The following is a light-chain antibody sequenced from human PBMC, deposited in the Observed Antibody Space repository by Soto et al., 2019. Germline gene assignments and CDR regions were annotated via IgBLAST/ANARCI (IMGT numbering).Light chain of an antibody. CDR3: KQYNNFPPDL. J-gene: IGKJ3*01. CDR2: GAS. Sequence: EIVMTQSPATLSVSPGERAILSCRASQSVSSNLAWSQHQPCQAPRLLIYGASTRATGIPARVSGSASWTEFTLTISTLHYEDFVVYYCKQYNNFPPDLFGP. V-gene: IGKV3-15*01. CDR1: QSVSSN.